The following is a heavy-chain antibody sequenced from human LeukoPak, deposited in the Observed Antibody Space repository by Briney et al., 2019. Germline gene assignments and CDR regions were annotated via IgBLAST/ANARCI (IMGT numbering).Heavy chain of an antibody. CDR3: ARERSTDAPFDY. Sequence: ASVKVSCKASGYTFTSYDISWVRQAAGQGLEWMGWISAYNGNTNYAQKFQGRVTITADESTSTAYMELSSLRSEDTAVYYCARERSTDAPFDYWGQGILVTVSS. CDR1: GYTFTSYD. D-gene: IGHD5/OR15-5a*01. CDR2: ISAYNGNT. J-gene: IGHJ4*02. V-gene: IGHV1-18*01.